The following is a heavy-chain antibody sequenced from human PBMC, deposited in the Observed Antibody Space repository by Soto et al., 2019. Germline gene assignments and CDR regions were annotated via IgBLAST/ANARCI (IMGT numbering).Heavy chain of an antibody. Sequence: GGSLRLSCVASGFKFDDHVMHWVRQVPGKGLEWVGHINWDGYSIGYGDSVRGRFTISRDNAKNTLYLQMNSLRPEDTALYYCARSWSGSTSGRVDGWRRGTRGTVCS. CDR3: ARSWSGSTSGRVDG. J-gene: IGHJ6*01. D-gene: IGHD3-3*01. CDR2: INWDGYSI. CDR1: GFKFDDHV. V-gene: IGHV3-9*01.